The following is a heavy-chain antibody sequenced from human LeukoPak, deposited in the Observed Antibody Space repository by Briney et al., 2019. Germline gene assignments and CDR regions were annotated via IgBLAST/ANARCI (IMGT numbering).Heavy chain of an antibody. J-gene: IGHJ5*02. Sequence: SQTLSLTCAISGDSDSTSNAAWNWIRQSPSRGLEWLGRTYYRSKWYNDYAVSVKSRITINPDTSKNQFSLQLNSLTPEDTAVYYCARAPAGNSWTASFETWGQGNLVTVSS. V-gene: IGHV6-1*01. CDR3: ARAPAGNSWTASFET. CDR2: TYYRSKWYN. CDR1: GDSDSTSNAA. D-gene: IGHD6-13*01.